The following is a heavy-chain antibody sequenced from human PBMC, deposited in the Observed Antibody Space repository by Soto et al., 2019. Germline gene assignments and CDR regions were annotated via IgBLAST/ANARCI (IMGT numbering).Heavy chain of an antibody. V-gene: IGHV3-74*01. Sequence: EVQLVESGGGLVQPGGSLRLSCAASGFTFSSYWMHWVRQAPGKGLVWVSHINNDGSSTSYADSVKGRFTISRDNAKNTLHLQMNSLRAEDTAVYYCARVRMAGDFDIWGQGTMVTVSS. CDR3: ARVRMAGDFDI. J-gene: IGHJ3*02. CDR1: GFTFSSYW. CDR2: INNDGSST. D-gene: IGHD6-19*01.